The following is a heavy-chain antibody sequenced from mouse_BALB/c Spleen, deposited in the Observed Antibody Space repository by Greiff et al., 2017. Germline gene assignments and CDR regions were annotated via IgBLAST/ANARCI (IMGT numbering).Heavy chain of an antibody. D-gene: IGHD1-1*01. CDR2: IDPANGNT. J-gene: IGHJ2*01. CDR3: APYYYGSSYFDY. CDR1: GFNIKDTY. Sequence: EVMLVESGAELVKPGASVKLSCTASGFNIKDTYMHWVKQRPEQGLEWIGRIDPANGNTKYDPKFQGKATITADTSSNTAYLQLSSLTSEDTAVYYRAPYYYGSSYFDYWGQGTTLTVSS. V-gene: IGHV14-3*02.